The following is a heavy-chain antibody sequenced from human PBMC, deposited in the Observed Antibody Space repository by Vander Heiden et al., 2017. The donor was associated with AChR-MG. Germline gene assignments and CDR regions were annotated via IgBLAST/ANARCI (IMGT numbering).Heavy chain of an antibody. Sequence: QVQLVQSGAEVQKPGSSVKVSCQASGGTFSSYAISWVRQAPGQGLEWIGGIIPIFGTANYAHKFQGRVTITADESTSTAYMELSSLRSEDTAVYYCARWGGLFGGVIDYWGQGTLVTVSS. CDR1: GGTFSSYA. CDR3: ARWGGLFGGVIDY. CDR2: IIPIFGTA. V-gene: IGHV1-69*01. J-gene: IGHJ4*02. D-gene: IGHD3-16*01.